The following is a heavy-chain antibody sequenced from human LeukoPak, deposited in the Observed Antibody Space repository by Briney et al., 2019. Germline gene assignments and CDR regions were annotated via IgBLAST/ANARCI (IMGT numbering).Heavy chain of an antibody. J-gene: IGHJ6*03. D-gene: IGHD2-2*01. Sequence: PSQTLSLTGAVSGVSISSGGYSWSWIRQPPGKGLEWIGNIYYSGSTYYNPSLQSRVTISVDTSQNQFSLTLSSVTAADTAVYYCASLGGGYCSSTSCYAHRYYYYYYMGVWGKGTTVTVSS. V-gene: IGHV4-30-2*03. CDR3: ASLGGGYCSSTSCYAHRYYYYYYMGV. CDR2: IYYSGST. CDR1: GVSISSGGYS.